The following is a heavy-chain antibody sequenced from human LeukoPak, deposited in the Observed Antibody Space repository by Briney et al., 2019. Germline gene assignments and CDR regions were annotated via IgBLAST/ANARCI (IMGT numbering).Heavy chain of an antibody. D-gene: IGHD6-25*01. Sequence: SETLSLTCTVPGDSISSYYWSWIRQPPAKVLERIGYIFYSGSTNYNPSLKSRVTISVDTSKNQFSLKLSSVTAADTAVYYCARMGRSSGPFQHWGQGTLVTVSS. CDR1: GDSISSYY. J-gene: IGHJ1*01. V-gene: IGHV4-59*01. CDR2: IFYSGST. CDR3: ARMGRSSGPFQH.